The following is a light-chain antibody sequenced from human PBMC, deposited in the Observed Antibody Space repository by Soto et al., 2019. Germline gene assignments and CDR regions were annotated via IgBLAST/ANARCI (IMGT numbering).Light chain of an antibody. CDR3: ATWDDSLNGPV. Sequence: LTQPPSASGTPGQRVSISCSGTNSNIGSNAVNWYQQVPGTAPKLLIHSSNQRPSGVPDRFSGSKSGPSASLAISGLQSDDEADYYCATWDDSLNGPVFGGGTKVTVL. V-gene: IGLV1-44*01. CDR1: NSNIGSNA. CDR2: SSN. J-gene: IGLJ3*02.